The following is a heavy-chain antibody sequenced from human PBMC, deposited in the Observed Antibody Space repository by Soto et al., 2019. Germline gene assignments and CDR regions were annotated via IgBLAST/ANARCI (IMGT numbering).Heavy chain of an antibody. CDR2: VYHTGTT. J-gene: IGHJ5*01. CDR3: ARSSGFFDRSLLDT. V-gene: IGHV4-4*02. Sequence: PSETLSLTCDVSGDSISSVNWWIWVRQPPGKGLQWIGEVYHTGTTNYNPSLKSRVTISVDKSQNHFSLNVTSVTAADTAVYYCARSSGFFDRSLLDTWGQGALVTVSS. D-gene: IGHD3-10*01. CDR1: GDSISSVNW.